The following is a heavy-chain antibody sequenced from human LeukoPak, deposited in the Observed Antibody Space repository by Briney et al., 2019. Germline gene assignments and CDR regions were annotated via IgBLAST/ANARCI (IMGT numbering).Heavy chain of an antibody. J-gene: IGHJ4*02. D-gene: IGHD6-19*01. CDR3: ARAVYRSGGYYFDY. V-gene: IGHV3-30*04. Sequence: GRSLRLSCTASGVTLSNYAMHWVRRPPGRGLEWVAVISFDGTNKYYGDSVEGRFSVSRDNSKNTLYLQMNSLRPDDTAMYYCARAVYRSGGYYFDYWGQGTLVIVSS. CDR2: ISFDGTNK. CDR1: GVTLSNYA.